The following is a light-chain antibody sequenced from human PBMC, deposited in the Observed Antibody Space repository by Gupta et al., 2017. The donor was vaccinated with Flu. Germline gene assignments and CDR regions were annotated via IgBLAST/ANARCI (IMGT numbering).Light chain of an antibody. V-gene: IGLV2-23*01. CDR2: EGS. Sequence: SITTSCTGTSSDVGSYNLVSWYQQHPGKATKLMIYEGSKRPSGVSNRFSGSKSGNTASLTISGLQAEDEADYYCCSYAGSSTYVFGTGTKVTV. J-gene: IGLJ1*01. CDR3: CSYAGSSTYV. CDR1: SSDVGSYNL.